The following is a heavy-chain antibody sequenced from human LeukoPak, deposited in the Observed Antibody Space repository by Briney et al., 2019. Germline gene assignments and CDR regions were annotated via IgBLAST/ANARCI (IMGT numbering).Heavy chain of an antibody. CDR3: ARPKGYGDLYYFDY. D-gene: IGHD4-17*01. Sequence: SETLSLTCTVSGGSISSSSYYWGWIRQPPGKGLEWIGSIYYSGSTYYNPSLKSRVTISVDTSKNQFSLKLSSVTAADTAVYYCARPKGYGDLYYFDYWGQGTLVTVSS. V-gene: IGHV4-39*07. J-gene: IGHJ4*02. CDR1: GGSISSSSYY. CDR2: IYYSGST.